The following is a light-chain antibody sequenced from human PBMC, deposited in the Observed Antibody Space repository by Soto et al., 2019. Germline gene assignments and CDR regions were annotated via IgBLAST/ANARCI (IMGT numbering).Light chain of an antibody. CDR1: SYNIGSNY. J-gene: IGLJ3*02. CDR3: AAWDDSLSGRVV. CDR2: RDT. Sequence: QSVLTQPPSASGTPGQRVTISCSGTSYNIGSNYVFWYQQIPGTAPKLLIFRDTQRPSGVPDRFSGSKSGTSASLAINGLRSGDEADYYCAAWDDSLSGRVVIGGGTKVTVL. V-gene: IGLV1-47*01.